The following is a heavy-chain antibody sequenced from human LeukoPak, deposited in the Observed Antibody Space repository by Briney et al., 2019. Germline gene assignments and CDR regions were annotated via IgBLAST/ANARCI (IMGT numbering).Heavy chain of an antibody. V-gene: IGHV1-24*01. CDR1: GYTLTEIS. CDR3: ARGDSGYDLFGHIYY. D-gene: IGHD5-12*01. Sequence: GASVKVSCKVSGYTLTEISMYWVRQAPGKGLEWMGRFDPENGETLYAQKFQGRVTMTEDTSTDTAYMELSSLRSEDTAVYYCARGDSGYDLFGHIYYWGQGTLVTVSS. J-gene: IGHJ4*02. CDR2: FDPENGET.